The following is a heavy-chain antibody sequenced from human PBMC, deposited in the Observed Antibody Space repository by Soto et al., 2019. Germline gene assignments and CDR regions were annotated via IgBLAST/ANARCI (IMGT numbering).Heavy chain of an antibody. CDR2: ISGSGGST. J-gene: IGHJ4*02. Sequence: GGSLRLSCAASGFTFSSHAMSWVRQAPGKGLEWVSAISGSGGSTYYADSVKGRFTISRDNSKNTLYLQMNSLRAEDTAVYYCAKDPHYDFWSGYFGYWGQGTLVTVSS. CDR3: AKDPHYDFWSGYFGY. CDR1: GFTFSSHA. D-gene: IGHD3-3*01. V-gene: IGHV3-23*01.